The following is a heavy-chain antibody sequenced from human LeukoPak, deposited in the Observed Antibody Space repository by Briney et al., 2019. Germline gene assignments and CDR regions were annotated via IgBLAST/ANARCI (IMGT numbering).Heavy chain of an antibody. J-gene: IGHJ6*03. D-gene: IGHD3-22*01. V-gene: IGHV4-59*01. CDR3: ARDRHYYDSSGYYPYYYYYMDV. Sequence: SETLSLTCTVSGGSISSYYWSWIRQPPGKGLEWIGCIYYSGIINYNPSLKSRVTISVDTSKNQFSLKLSSVTAADTAVYYCARDRHYYDSSGYYPYYYYYMDVWGKGTTVTISS. CDR1: GGSISSYY. CDR2: IYYSGII.